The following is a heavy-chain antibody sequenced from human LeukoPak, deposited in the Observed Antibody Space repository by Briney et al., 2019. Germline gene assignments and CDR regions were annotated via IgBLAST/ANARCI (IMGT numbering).Heavy chain of an antibody. D-gene: IGHD1-14*01. CDR2: IYYSGTT. V-gene: IGHV4-59*01. CDR3: AKHRNLYYFDH. J-gene: IGHJ4*02. Sequence: SETLSLTCSVSGVSISSSYWSWIRQPPGKGLEWIGYIYYSGTTNYNPSLKSRVTISVDTSKNQCSLKLSSVTAADTAVFYCAKHRNLYYFDHWGQGTLVTVSS. CDR1: GVSISSSY.